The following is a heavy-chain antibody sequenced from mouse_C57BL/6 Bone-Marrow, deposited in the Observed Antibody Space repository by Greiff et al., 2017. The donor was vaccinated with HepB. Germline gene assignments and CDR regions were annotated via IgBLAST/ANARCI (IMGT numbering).Heavy chain of an antibody. CDR2: INPSSGYT. CDR3: ARLRAYVAY. Sequence: VQLQQSGAELARPGASVKMSYKASGYTFTSYTMHWVKQRPGQGLEWIGYINPSSGYTKYNQKFKDKATLTADKSSSTAYMQLSSLTSEDSAVYYCARLRAYVAYWGQGTLVTVSA. J-gene: IGHJ3*01. V-gene: IGHV1-4*01. D-gene: IGHD1-1*01. CDR1: GYTFTSYT.